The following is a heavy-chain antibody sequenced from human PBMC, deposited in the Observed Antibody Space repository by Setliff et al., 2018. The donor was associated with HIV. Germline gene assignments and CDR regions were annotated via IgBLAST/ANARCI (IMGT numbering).Heavy chain of an antibody. CDR1: GLIVSSNY. CDR3: ARGPPSDHFFYMDV. Sequence: PGESLKISCAASGLIVSSNYMNWVRQTPEKGLEWVASIYSGSNTYYADSVKGRYTFSIDNSKNTMYLLMDNLRVEDTAIYYCARGPPSDHFFYMDVWGPGTTVTVSS. CDR2: IYSGSNT. V-gene: IGHV3-53*01. J-gene: IGHJ6*03.